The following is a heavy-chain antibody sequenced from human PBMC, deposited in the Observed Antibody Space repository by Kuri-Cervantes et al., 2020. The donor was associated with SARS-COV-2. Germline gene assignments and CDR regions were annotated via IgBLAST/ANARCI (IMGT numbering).Heavy chain of an antibody. Sequence: SETLSLTCAVCGGSFSAYYWSWIRQPPGKGLEWIGEINHSGNTNYIPSLKSRVTISVDTSKNQFSLKLSSVTAADTAVYHCASEITGAYGGAPGFDYWGQGTLVTVSS. CDR2: INHSGNT. CDR1: GGSFSAYY. J-gene: IGHJ4*02. V-gene: IGHV4-34*01. D-gene: IGHD1-20*01. CDR3: ASEITGAYGGAPGFDY.